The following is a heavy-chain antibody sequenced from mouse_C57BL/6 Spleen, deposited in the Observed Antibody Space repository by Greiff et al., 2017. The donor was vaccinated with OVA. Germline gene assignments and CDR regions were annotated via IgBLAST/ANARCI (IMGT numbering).Heavy chain of an antibody. CDR1: GYTFTSYW. Sequence: QVQLQQSGAELVRPGSSVKLSCKASGYTFTSYWMDWVKQRPGQGLEWIGNIYPSDSETHYNQKFKDKATLTVDKSSSTAYMQLSSLTSEDSAVYYCARRPPYYYGSSYYFDYWGQGTTLTVSS. J-gene: IGHJ2*01. CDR2: IYPSDSET. CDR3: ARRPPYYYGSSYYFDY. D-gene: IGHD1-1*01. V-gene: IGHV1-61*01.